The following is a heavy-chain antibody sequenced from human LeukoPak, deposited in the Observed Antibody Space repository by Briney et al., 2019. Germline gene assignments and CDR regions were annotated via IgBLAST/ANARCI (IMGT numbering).Heavy chain of an antibody. D-gene: IGHD3-10*01. CDR1: GGSISSYY. J-gene: IGHJ4*02. CDR2: IYYSGST. Sequence: SETLSLTCTVSGGSISSYYWSWIRQPPGKGLEWIGYIYYSGSTNYNPSLKSRVTISVDTSKNQFSLKLTSVTAADTAVYYCAREANYYGSGSYFEGTFDYWGQGSLVTVSS. V-gene: IGHV4-59*01. CDR3: AREANYYGSGSYFEGTFDY.